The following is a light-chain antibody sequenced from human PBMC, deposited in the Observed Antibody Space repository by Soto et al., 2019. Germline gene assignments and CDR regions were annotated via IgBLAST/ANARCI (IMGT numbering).Light chain of an antibody. CDR1: TGDVTSGHY. CDR2: NTN. V-gene: IGLV7-46*01. CDR3: LLSFDGARV. J-gene: IGLJ3*02. Sequence: QAVVTQEPSLTVSPGGTVTLTCGSSTGDVTSGHYSYWYQQKPGQAPRTLIYNTNNKQSWTPARFSGSLLGGRAALTLSGAQPEDEADYYCLLSFDGARVFGGGTKVTVL.